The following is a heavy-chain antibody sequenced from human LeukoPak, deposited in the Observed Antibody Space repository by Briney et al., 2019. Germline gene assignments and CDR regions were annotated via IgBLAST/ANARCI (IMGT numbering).Heavy chain of an antibody. Sequence: PGGSLRLSCAASGFTFSSYWMHWVRQAPGKGLVWVSRINSDGSTTIYADSVKGRFTISRDNAKNTLYLQMSSLRAEDTAVYYCARDGSGYSSGWYDYWGQGTLVTVSS. CDR3: ARDGSGYSSGWYDY. D-gene: IGHD6-19*01. J-gene: IGHJ4*02. CDR1: GFTFSSYW. V-gene: IGHV3-74*01. CDR2: INSDGSTT.